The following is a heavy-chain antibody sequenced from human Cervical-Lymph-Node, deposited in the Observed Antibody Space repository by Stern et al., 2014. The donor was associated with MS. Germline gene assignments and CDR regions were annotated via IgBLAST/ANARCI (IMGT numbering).Heavy chain of an antibody. J-gene: IGHJ4*02. V-gene: IGHV1-69*01. Sequence: DQLVESGAEVKKPGSSVTVSCKASGGTFSNYAITWFRQAPGRGLEWMGDTNPLFGTTNYAQKFQGRVTMTAHESTATAYMGLSGLRSEDTAVYYCAGDRHSSGFDHWGQGTLVTVSS. CDR1: GGTFSNYA. D-gene: IGHD3-22*01. CDR3: AGDRHSSGFDH. CDR2: TNPLFGTT.